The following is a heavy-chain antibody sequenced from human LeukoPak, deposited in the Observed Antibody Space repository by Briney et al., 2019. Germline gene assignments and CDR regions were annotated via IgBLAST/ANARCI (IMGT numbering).Heavy chain of an antibody. J-gene: IGHJ5*02. CDR1: GYSLSSGYF. V-gene: IGHV4-38-2*02. Sequence: SETLSLTCTVSGYSLSSGYFWGWIRQPPGKGLEWIGTIYHSGNTYYNPSLKSRVTMSVDTSKNQFSLKLSSVTAADTAVYYCAREKVDIPRWFDPWGQGTLVTVSS. CDR3: AREKVDIPRWFDP. CDR2: IYHSGNT. D-gene: IGHD3-9*01.